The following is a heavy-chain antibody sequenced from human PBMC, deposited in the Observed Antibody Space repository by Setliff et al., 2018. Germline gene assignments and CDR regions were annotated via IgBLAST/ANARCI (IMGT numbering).Heavy chain of an antibody. J-gene: IGHJ6*03. CDR1: GYTLTSYD. CDR3: ARVKVIVGATPRTYYMDV. CDR2: MNPNSGNT. D-gene: IGHD1-26*01. V-gene: IGHV1-8*02. Sequence: ASVKVSCKASGYTLTSYDINWVRQATGQGLEWMGWMNPNSGNTGYAQKFQGRVTMTRNTSISTAYMDLSSLRSEDTAVYYCARVKVIVGATPRTYYMDVWGKGTTVTVSS.